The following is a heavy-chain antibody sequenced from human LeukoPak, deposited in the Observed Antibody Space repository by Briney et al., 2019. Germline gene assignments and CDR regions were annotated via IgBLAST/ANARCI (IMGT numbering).Heavy chain of an antibody. Sequence: GGSLRLFCAASGFTFSNAWMSWVRQAPGKGLEWVGRIKSKTDGGTTDYAAPVKGRFTISRDDSKNTLYLQMNSLKTEDTAVYYCTTDFGDGYIPYYFDYWGQGTLVTVSS. CDR3: TTDFGDGYIPYYFDY. V-gene: IGHV3-15*01. CDR2: IKSKTDGGTT. D-gene: IGHD5-24*01. CDR1: GFTFSNAW. J-gene: IGHJ4*02.